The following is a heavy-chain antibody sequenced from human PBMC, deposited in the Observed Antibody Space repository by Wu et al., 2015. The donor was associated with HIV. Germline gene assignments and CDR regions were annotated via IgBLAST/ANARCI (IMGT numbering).Heavy chain of an antibody. D-gene: IGHD5-12*01. J-gene: IGHJ5*02. CDR1: GSTFNDYH. CDR3: AIVLYSYNSGPYRADT. Sequence: QVQLVQSGAEVKKPGASVTVSCKSSGSTFNDYHVHWVRQAPGQGLEWMGWINANSGDTNYAQKFHGRVTLTRDTSVSTAFMEVTRLTSDDTAVYYCAIVLYSYNSGPYRADTWGQGNPGHRLL. CDR2: INANSGDT. V-gene: IGHV1-2*02.